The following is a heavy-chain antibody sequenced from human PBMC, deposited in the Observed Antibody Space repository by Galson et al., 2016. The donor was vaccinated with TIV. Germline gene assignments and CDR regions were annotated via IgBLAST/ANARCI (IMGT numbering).Heavy chain of an antibody. CDR2: ITGGGGSS. D-gene: IGHD6-19*01. J-gene: IGHJ6*02. V-gene: IGHV3-23*01. CDR1: GFTFSSYA. CDR3: AKVPSSGFSYYYGLDV. Sequence: SLRLSCAASGFTFSSYALTWVRQAPGKGLEWVAAITGGGGSSYYADSVKGRFTISRDNSKKMLYLQLNSLRAEDTAVYYCAKVPSSGFSYYYGLDVCGQGTTVTVSS.